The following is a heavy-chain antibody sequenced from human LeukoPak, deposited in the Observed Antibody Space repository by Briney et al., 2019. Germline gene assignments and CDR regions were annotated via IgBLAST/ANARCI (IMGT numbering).Heavy chain of an antibody. CDR1: GGSFSGYY. CDR3: ARDLVGTNAFDI. CDR2: INHSGST. D-gene: IGHD1-26*01. Sequence: PSETLSLTCAVYGGSFSGYYWSWLRQPPGKGLKWIGEINHSGSTNYNPSLKSRVTISVDTSKNQFPLKLSSVTAADTAVYYCARDLVGTNAFDIWGQGTMVIVSS. V-gene: IGHV4-34*01. J-gene: IGHJ3*02.